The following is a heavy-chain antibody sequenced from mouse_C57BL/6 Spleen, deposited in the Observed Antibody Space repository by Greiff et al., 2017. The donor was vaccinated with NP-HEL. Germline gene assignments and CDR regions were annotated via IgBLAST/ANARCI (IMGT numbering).Heavy chain of an antibody. CDR2: IYPSDSET. CDR3: ARYYYSNRGDY. V-gene: IGHV1-61*01. D-gene: IGHD2-5*01. CDR1: GYTFTSYW. J-gene: IGHJ2*01. Sequence: VQLQQPGAELVRPGSSVKLSCKASGYTFTSYWMDWVKQRPGQGLEWIGNIYPSDSETHYNQKFKDQATLTVDKSSSTAYMQLSSLTSEDSAVYSCARYYYSNRGDYWGQGTTLTVSS.